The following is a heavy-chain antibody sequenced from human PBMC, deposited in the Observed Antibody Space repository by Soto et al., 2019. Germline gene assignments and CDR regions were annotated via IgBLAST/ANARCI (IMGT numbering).Heavy chain of an antibody. Sequence: PSETLSLTCTVSCGSVSSCSYYWSWIRQPPGKGLEWIGYIYYSGSTNYNPSLKSRVTISVDTSKNQFSLKLSSVTAADTAVYYCARARRIAADYYGMDVWGQGTTVTVSS. CDR1: CGSVSSCSYY. CDR3: ARARRIAADYYGMDV. V-gene: IGHV4-61*01. J-gene: IGHJ6*02. D-gene: IGHD6-13*01. CDR2: IYYSGST.